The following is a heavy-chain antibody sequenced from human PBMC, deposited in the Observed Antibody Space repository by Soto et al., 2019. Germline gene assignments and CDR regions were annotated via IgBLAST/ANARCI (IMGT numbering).Heavy chain of an antibody. CDR2: ISAYNGNT. CDR1: GYTFTSYG. J-gene: IGHJ6*02. V-gene: IGHV1-18*03. CDR3: ARDRYYDFWSHPVTDYCYYGMDV. D-gene: IGHD3-3*01. Sequence: ASVKVSCKASGYTFTSYGISWVRQAPGQGLEWMGWISAYNGNTNYAQKLQGRVTMTTDTSTSTAYMELRSLRSDDMAVYYCARDRYYDFWSHPVTDYCYYGMDVWGQGTTVTVSS.